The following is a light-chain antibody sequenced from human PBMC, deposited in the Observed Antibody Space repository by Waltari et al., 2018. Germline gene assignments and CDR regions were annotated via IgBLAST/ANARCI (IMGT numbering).Light chain of an antibody. V-gene: IGLV1-44*01. CDR2: GNG. Sequence: QSVLTQPPSASGTPGQRVTIPCSGSNFNIGSSSVCWFQQLPGTAPKLLIYGNGHRPSGVPDRFSGSKSATSASLAISGLQSDDEADYYCATWEGSQRVFGTGTKVTVL. CDR3: ATWEGSQRV. J-gene: IGLJ1*01. CDR1: NFNIGSSS.